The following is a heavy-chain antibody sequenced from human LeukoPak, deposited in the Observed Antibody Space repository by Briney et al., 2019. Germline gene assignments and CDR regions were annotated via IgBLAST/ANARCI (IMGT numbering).Heavy chain of an antibody. Sequence: ASVKVSCXASGYTFTSYYMHWVRQAPGQGLEWMGIINPSGGSTSYAQKFQGRVTMTRDTSTSTVYMELSSLRSEDTAVYYCARDLGWGSSSGYYYYMDVWGKGTTVTVSS. CDR3: ARDLGWGSSSGYYYYMDV. D-gene: IGHD2-21*01. CDR2: INPSGGST. J-gene: IGHJ6*03. V-gene: IGHV1-46*01. CDR1: GYTFTSYY.